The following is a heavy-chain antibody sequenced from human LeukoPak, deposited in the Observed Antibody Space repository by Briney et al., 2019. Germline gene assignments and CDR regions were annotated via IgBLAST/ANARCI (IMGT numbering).Heavy chain of an antibody. V-gene: IGHV1-69*05. CDR3: AGRDYYGSGRSKNFDY. CDR1: GGTFSIYA. J-gene: IGHJ4*02. CDR2: IIPIFGTA. Sequence: GASVKVSFTASGGTFSIYAISWVRQAPGQGLEWMGGIIPIFGTANYAQKFQGRVTITTDESTSTAYMELSSLRSEDTAVYYCAGRDYYGSGRSKNFDYWGQGTLVTVSS. D-gene: IGHD3-10*01.